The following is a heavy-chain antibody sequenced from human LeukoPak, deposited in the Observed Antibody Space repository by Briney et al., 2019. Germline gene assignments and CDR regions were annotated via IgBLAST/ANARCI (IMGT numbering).Heavy chain of an antibody. CDR1: GGSFSGYY. V-gene: IGHV4-34*01. J-gene: IGHJ4*02. Sequence: PSETLSLTCAVYGGSFSGYYWSWIRQPPGKGLEWIGEINHSGSTNYNPSLKSRVTISVDTSKNQFSLKLSSVTAADTAVYYCARQGTHIVVETVSYYFDYWGQGTLVTVSS. CDR3: ARQGTHIVVETVSYYFDY. D-gene: IGHD2-21*02. CDR2: INHSGST.